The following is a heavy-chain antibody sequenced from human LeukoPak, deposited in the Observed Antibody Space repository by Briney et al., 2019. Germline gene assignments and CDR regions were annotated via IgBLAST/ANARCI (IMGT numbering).Heavy chain of an antibody. J-gene: IGHJ4*02. V-gene: IGHV3-48*03. CDR2: ISSSSSTM. D-gene: IGHD6-19*01. Sequence: GGSLRLSCAASGFTFSSYEMNWVRQAPGKGLEWVSYISSSSSTMYYADSVKGRFTISRDNAKNPLYLQMNSLRAEDTAVYYCASLGEQWLVQYLHYWGQGTLVTVSS. CDR1: GFTFSSYE. CDR3: ASLGEQWLVQYLHY.